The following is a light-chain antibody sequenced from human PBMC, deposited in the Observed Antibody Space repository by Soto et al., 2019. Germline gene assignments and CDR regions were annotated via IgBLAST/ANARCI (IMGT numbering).Light chain of an antibody. V-gene: IGKV1-5*03. CDR3: QQYNSYSYT. CDR1: QTISSW. Sequence: DIQMTQSPSTLSGSVGDRVTITCWASQTISSWLAWYQQKPGKAPNLLIYKASNLASGVPSRFTGGGSGTDFTLTINSLQPDDSATYFCQQYNSYSYTFGQGTKVDIK. J-gene: IGKJ2*01. CDR2: KAS.